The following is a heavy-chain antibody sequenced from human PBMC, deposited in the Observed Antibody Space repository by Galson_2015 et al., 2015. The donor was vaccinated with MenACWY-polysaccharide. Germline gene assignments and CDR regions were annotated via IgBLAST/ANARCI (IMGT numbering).Heavy chain of an antibody. J-gene: IGHJ5*02. V-gene: IGHV4-39*07. CDR3: ARDSHYYGSGSFGWFDP. CDR2: IYDSGTT. D-gene: IGHD3-10*01. Sequence: ETLSLTCTVSGGSISRTSHYWGWVRQPPGKGLEWIGSIYDSGTTYYNPSLQGRVTISIDTSKNQFSLNVTSVTAADTAVYFCARDSHYYGSGSFGWFDPWGQGILVPVSS. CDR1: GGSISRTSHY.